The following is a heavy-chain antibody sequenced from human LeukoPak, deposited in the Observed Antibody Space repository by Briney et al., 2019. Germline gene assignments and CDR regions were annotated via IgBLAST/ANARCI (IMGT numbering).Heavy chain of an antibody. CDR1: GGSFSGYY. CDR3: ARRYCSGGSCYFDY. D-gene: IGHD2-15*01. V-gene: IGHV4-34*01. J-gene: IGHJ4*02. CDR2: INHSGST. Sequence: PSETLSLTCAVYGGSFSGYYWSWIRQPPGKGLEWIGEINHSGSTNYNPPLKSRVTISVDTSKNQFSLKLSSVTAADTAVYYCARRYCSGGSCYFDYWGQGTLVTVSS.